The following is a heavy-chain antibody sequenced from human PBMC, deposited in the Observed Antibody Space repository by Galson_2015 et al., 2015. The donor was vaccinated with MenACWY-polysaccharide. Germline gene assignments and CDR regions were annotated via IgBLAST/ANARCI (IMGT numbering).Heavy chain of an antibody. V-gene: IGHV3-23*01. CDR2: ITTGGTT. CDR1: GFTFSNHV. CDR3: AREGFCGGDSCFFYDY. Sequence: SLRLSCAASGFTFSNHVMAWVRQAPGEGLEWVSAITTGGTTFYATSVKGRFTISRDNSKNLLYLQMNSLRDEDTAVYYCAREGFCGGDSCFFYDYWGQGMLVTVSS. D-gene: IGHD2-21*02. J-gene: IGHJ4*02.